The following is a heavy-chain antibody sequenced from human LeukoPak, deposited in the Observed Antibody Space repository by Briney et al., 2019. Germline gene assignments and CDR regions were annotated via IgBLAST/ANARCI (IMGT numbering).Heavy chain of an antibody. CDR3: AREIITMIVVVNTDDLNDAFDI. D-gene: IGHD3-22*01. V-gene: IGHV1-2*02. Sequence: ASVKVSCKASGYTFTGYYIHWVRQAPGQGLEWMGWINPNSGGTNYAQKFQGRVTMTRDTSISTAYMELSRLRSDDTAVYYCAREIITMIVVVNTDDLNDAFDIWGQGTMVTVSS. CDR1: GYTFTGYY. J-gene: IGHJ3*02. CDR2: INPNSGGT.